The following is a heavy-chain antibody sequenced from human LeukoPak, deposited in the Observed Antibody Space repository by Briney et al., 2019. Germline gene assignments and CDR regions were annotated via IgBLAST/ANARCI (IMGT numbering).Heavy chain of an antibody. CDR2: IYSGGST. CDR3: AREPEGRDGYNHYFDY. J-gene: IGHJ4*02. Sequence: GGSLRLSCAASEFTVSSSYMSWVRQAPGKGLEWVSIIYSGGSTYYADSVKGRFTISRDNSKNTLYLQMNSLRAEDTAVYYCAREPEGRDGYNHYFDYWGQGTLVTVSS. D-gene: IGHD5-24*01. V-gene: IGHV3-66*01. CDR1: EFTVSSSY.